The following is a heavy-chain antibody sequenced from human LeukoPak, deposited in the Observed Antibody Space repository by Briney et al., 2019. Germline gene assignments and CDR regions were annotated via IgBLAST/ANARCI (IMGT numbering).Heavy chain of an antibody. D-gene: IGHD1-7*01. V-gene: IGHV4-4*07. CDR1: GGSISSYY. CDR2: IYTSGST. Sequence: PSETLSLTCTVSGGSISSYYWSWIRQPAGKGLEWIGRIYTSGSTNYNPSLKSRVTMSVDTSKNQFSLELSSVTAADTAVYYCARSGGTTNYYYMDVWGKGTTVTVSS. J-gene: IGHJ6*03. CDR3: ARSGGTTNYYYMDV.